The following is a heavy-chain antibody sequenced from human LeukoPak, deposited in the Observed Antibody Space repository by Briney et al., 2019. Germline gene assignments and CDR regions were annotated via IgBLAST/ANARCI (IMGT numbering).Heavy chain of an antibody. V-gene: IGHV3-53*01. CDR2: IYSGGST. D-gene: IGHD6-13*01. J-gene: IGHJ5*02. CDR3: AGQIAAAGPPLGFDP. CDR1: GFTVSSNY. Sequence: GGSLRLSCAASGFTVSSNYMSWVRQAPGKGLGWASVIYSGGSTYYADSVKGRFTISRDNSKNTLYLQMNSLRAEDTAVYYCAGQIAAAGPPLGFDPWGQGTLVTVSS.